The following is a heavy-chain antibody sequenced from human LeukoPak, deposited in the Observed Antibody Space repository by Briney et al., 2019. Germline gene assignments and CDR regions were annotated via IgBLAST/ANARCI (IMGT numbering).Heavy chain of an antibody. Sequence: GRSLRLSCAASGFTFSSYAMHWVRQAPGKGLEWVAVISYDGSNKYYADSVKGRFTISRDNSKNTLYLQMNSLRAEDTAVYYCAKAAYYYGSGSYLDYWGQGTLVTVSS. J-gene: IGHJ4*02. V-gene: IGHV3-30*04. D-gene: IGHD3-10*01. CDR3: AKAAYYYGSGSYLDY. CDR2: ISYDGSNK. CDR1: GFTFSSYA.